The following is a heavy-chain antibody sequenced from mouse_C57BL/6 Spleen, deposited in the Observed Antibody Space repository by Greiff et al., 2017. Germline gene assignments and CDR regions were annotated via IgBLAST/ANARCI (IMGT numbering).Heavy chain of an antibody. CDR3: ARDSFYYLWFAY. V-gene: IGHV5-4*01. CDR2: ISDGGSYT. Sequence: EVQVVESGGGLVKPGGSLKLSCAASGFTFSSYAMSWVRQTPEKRLEWVATISDGGSYTYYPDNVKGRFTISRDNAKNNLYLQMSHLKSEDTAMYYCARDSFYYLWFAYWGQGTLVTVSA. CDR1: GFTFSSYA. J-gene: IGHJ3*01. D-gene: IGHD2-1*01.